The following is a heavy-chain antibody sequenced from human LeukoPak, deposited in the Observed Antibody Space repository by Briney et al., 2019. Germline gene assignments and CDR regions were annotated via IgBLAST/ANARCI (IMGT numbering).Heavy chain of an antibody. CDR3: TTVLSYDILTGYPLDY. D-gene: IGHD3-9*01. Sequence: GGSLRLSCAASGFTFINAWMAWVRQAPGKGLEWVGRIKAKAHGGTTDYAAPVKGRFTISRDDSKNTLYLQMNSLKTEDTAVYYCTTVLSYDILTGYPLDYWGQGTLVTVSS. CDR2: IKAKAHGGTT. CDR1: GFTFINAW. J-gene: IGHJ4*02. V-gene: IGHV3-15*01.